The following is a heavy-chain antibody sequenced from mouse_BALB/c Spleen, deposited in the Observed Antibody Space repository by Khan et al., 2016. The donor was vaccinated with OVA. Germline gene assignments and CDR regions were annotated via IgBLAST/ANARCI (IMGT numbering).Heavy chain of an antibody. Sequence: QVQLKESGAELAKPGASVKMSCKASGYTFSTYWIHWVKQRPGQGLEWIGYINPSSGYTYYNQTFNDKATLTTDKSSSTAYMQLSSLTSKDSAVYYCARDRIDYWGQGTTLTVSS. CDR2: INPSSGYT. V-gene: IGHV1-7*01. J-gene: IGHJ2*01. CDR1: GYTFSTYW. CDR3: ARDRIDY.